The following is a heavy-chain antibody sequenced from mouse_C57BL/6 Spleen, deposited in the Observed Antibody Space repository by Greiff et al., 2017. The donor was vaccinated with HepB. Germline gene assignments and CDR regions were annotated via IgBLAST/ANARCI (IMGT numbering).Heavy chain of an antibody. CDR2: ISSGSSTI. CDR1: GFTFSDYG. D-gene: IGHD2-1*01. Sequence: EVQLVESGGGLVKPGGSLKLSCAASGFTFSDYGMHWVRQAPEKGLEWVAYISSGSSTIYYADTVKGRFTISRDNAKNTLFLQMTSLRSEDTAVYYCAKFYYGYAMDYWGQGTSVTVSS. CDR3: AKFYYGYAMDY. V-gene: IGHV5-17*01. J-gene: IGHJ4*01.